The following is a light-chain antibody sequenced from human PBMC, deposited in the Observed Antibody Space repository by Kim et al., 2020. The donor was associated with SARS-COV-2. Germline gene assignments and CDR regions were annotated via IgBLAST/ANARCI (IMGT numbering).Light chain of an antibody. Sequence: QSVLTQPPSVSGAPGQRVTISCTGSSSNIGADYDVHWYQQVPGTAPKFLIYGNNNRPSGVPDRFSVSKSGTSASLAITGLQAEDEGDYYCQSYDSSLSGAVFGGGTKLTVL. CDR1: SSNIGADYD. V-gene: IGLV1-40*01. J-gene: IGLJ3*02. CDR2: GNN. CDR3: QSYDSSLSGAV.